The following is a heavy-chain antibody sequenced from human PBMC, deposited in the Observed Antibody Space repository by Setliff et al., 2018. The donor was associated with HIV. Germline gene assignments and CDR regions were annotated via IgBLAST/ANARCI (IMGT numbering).Heavy chain of an antibody. J-gene: IGHJ4*02. Sequence: GGSLRLSCAASGFTFDDHGMSWVRQGPGKGLEWVAGISDDGSRKFYADSVKGRFTVSRDNAKNSLYLQMNSLRADDTAIYYCARDDPAGGIDYWGQGTLVTVSS. CDR1: GFTFDDHG. D-gene: IGHD1-26*01. CDR2: ISDDGSRK. CDR3: ARDDPAGGIDY. V-gene: IGHV3-30*03.